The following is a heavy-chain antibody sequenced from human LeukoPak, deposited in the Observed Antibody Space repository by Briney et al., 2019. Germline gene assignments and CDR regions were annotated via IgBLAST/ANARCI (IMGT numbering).Heavy chain of an antibody. D-gene: IGHD5-18*01. Sequence: PSETLSLTCTVSGGSITSHHWRWIRQPPGKGLEWIAYVLDSVRTKDNPSLQSRLTLSADTSKNQFSLRLSSVTAADTAVYYCATLKRGSIYGYFDFWGQGIKVTVSS. J-gene: IGHJ4*02. V-gene: IGHV4-59*11. CDR3: ATLKRGSIYGYFDF. CDR2: VLDSVRT. CDR1: GGSITSHH.